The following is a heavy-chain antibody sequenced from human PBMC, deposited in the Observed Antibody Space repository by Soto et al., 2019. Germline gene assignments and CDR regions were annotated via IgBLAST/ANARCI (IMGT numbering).Heavy chain of an antibody. CDR2: ISSSSSNI. CDR1: GFTFSSYS. CDR3: ARDKRDYGDYGYDY. Sequence: EVQLVESGGGLVQPGGSLRLSCAASGFTFSSYSMNWVRQAPGKGLEWVSYISSSSSNIYYADSVKGRFTISRDNAKNSLYLQMNSLRDEDTAVYYCARDKRDYGDYGYDYWGQGTLVTVSS. V-gene: IGHV3-48*02. D-gene: IGHD4-17*01. J-gene: IGHJ4*02.